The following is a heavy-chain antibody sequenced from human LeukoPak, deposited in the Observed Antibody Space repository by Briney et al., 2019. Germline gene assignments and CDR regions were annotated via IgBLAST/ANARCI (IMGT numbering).Heavy chain of an antibody. V-gene: IGHV3-30*18. Sequence: GGSLRLSCATSGFTFSSYGMHWVRQAPGKGLEWVAALSYDGSNKYYADSVKGRFTISRDNSKNTLYLQMNSLRAEDTAVYYCAKRGDSSGYAFDIWGQGTMVTVSS. CDR3: AKRGDSSGYAFDI. D-gene: IGHD3-22*01. CDR1: GFTFSSYG. J-gene: IGHJ3*02. CDR2: LSYDGSNK.